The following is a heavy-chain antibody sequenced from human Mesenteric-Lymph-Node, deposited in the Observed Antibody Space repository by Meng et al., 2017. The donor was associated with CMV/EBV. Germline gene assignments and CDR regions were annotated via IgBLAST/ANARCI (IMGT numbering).Heavy chain of an antibody. Sequence: KASGGNFSSYAISWVRQAPGQGLEWMGGIIPIFGTANYAQKFQGRVTITADKSTSTAYMELSSLRSEDTAVYYCASYSGSGSYSDYWGQGTLVTVSS. CDR1: GGNFSSYA. CDR3: ASYSGSGSYSDY. CDR2: IIPIFGTA. D-gene: IGHD3-10*01. V-gene: IGHV1-69*06. J-gene: IGHJ4*02.